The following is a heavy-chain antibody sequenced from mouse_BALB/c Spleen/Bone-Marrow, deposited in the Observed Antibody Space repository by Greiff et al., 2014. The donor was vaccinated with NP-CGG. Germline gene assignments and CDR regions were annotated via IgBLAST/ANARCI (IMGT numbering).Heavy chain of an antibody. CDR1: GYTFTSYW. CDR2: IYPSTGYT. D-gene: IGHD2-4*01. V-gene: IGHV1-7*01. J-gene: IGHJ3*01. Sequence: QVQLKPSGAELAKPGASVEMSCKASGYTFTSYWMHWVKKRPGQGLEWIGYIYPSTGYTEHNQKFKDKAIMTADKSSSTAYMQLSSLTSEDSAVYYCARDDYAYWGQGTLVTVSA. CDR3: ARDDYAY.